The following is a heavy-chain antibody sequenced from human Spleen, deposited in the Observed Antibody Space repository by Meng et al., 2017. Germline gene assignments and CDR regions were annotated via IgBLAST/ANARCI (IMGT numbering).Heavy chain of an antibody. D-gene: IGHD4-23*01. J-gene: IGHJ3*01. Sequence: GGSLRLSCTAPGFTFARNAMSWVRQAPGRGLEWVSAIGNSDETYYADSVEGRFTISRDASKNTLYLQMNSLRADDTAVYFCAKDILRWAFDVWGQGTMVTVSS. V-gene: IGHV3-23*01. CDR1: GFTFARNA. CDR3: AKDILRWAFDV. CDR2: IGNSDET.